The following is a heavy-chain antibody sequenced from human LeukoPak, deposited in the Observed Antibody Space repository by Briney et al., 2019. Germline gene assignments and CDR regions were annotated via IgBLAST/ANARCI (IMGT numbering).Heavy chain of an antibody. Sequence: GGSLRLSCAASEFTFSSYAMIWVRQAPGKGLEWVSAISGSGGSTYYADSVKGRFTISRDNSKNTLYLQMNSLRAEDTAVYYCAKTDSSYYSNYFDYWGQGTLVTVSS. CDR2: ISGSGGST. CDR1: EFTFSSYA. J-gene: IGHJ4*02. V-gene: IGHV3-23*01. CDR3: AKTDSSYYSNYFDY. D-gene: IGHD3-22*01.